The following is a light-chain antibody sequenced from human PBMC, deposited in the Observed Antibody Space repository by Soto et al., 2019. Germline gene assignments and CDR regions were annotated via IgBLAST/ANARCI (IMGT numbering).Light chain of an antibody. CDR2: SNT. CDR3: ATWDDSLIGQV. J-gene: IGLJ3*02. V-gene: IGLV1-44*01. Sequence: QSVLTQPPSASGTPGQRVTISCSGSSSNIGSNSVNWYQQLPGTAPKLLISSNTQRPSWVPDRFSGSKSGTSASLAISGLQSEDEADYYCATWDDSLIGQVFGGGTKVTVL. CDR1: SSNIGSNS.